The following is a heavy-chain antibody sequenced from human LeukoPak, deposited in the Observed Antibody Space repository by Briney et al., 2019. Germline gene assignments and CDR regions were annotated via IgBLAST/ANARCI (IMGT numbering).Heavy chain of an antibody. CDR3: AKADRRYSSGHDAFDI. CDR1: GFTFSSYA. D-gene: IGHD6-19*01. Sequence: GGSLRLSCAASGFTFSSYAMSWVRQAPGKGLEWVSAISGSGGSTYYADSVKGRFTISRDNSKNTLYLQMNSLRAEDTAVYYCAKADRRYSSGHDAFDIWGQGTVVTVSS. J-gene: IGHJ3*02. V-gene: IGHV3-23*01. CDR2: ISGSGGST.